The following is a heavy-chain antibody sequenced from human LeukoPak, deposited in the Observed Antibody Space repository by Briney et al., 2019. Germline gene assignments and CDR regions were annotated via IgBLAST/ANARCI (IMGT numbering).Heavy chain of an antibody. CDR3: ARDPYQNAYGAFDI. V-gene: IGHV3-7*01. J-gene: IGHJ3*02. D-gene: IGHD3-10*01. CDR1: GFTFSSYA. Sequence: PGGSLRLSCAASGFTFSSYAMHWVRQAPGKGLEWVANIKGDGSEQVYVDSVKGRFTISRDNADNSLYLQMNSLRVEDTAVYFCARDPYQNAYGAFDIWGQGTMVTVSS. CDR2: IKGDGSEQ.